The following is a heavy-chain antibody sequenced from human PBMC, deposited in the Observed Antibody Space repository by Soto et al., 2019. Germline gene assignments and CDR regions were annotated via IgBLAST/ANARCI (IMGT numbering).Heavy chain of an antibody. V-gene: IGHV1-3*01. CDR1: GYTFTSYA. CDR3: ARDLTMVRGVIYYMDV. D-gene: IGHD3-10*01. CDR2: INAGSGNT. J-gene: IGHJ6*03. Sequence: QVHLVQSGAEVKKPGASVKVSCKASGYTFTSYAMHWVRQAPGQRLEWMGWINAGSGNTKYSQKFQGRVAITRDPSASTAYMELSSLRSEDTAIYYCARDLTMVRGVIYYMDVWGKGTTVTVSS.